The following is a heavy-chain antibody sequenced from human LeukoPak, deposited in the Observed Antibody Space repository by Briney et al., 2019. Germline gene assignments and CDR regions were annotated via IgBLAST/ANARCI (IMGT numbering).Heavy chain of an antibody. CDR1: GFTFSSYG. D-gene: IGHD4-17*01. CDR2: IWYDGSNK. V-gene: IGHV3-33*06. J-gene: IGHJ5*02. CDR3: AKRPVTTARSLDP. Sequence: GGYLRLYCAASGFTFSSYGMHWVRQAPGKGLEWVAVIWYDGSNKYYADSVRGRFTISRDNSKNTLYLQMNSLRAEDTAVYYCAKRPVTTARSLDPWGQGTLVTVSS.